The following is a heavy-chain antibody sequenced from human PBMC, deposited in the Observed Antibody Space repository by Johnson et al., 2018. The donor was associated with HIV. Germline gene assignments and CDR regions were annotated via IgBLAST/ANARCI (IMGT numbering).Heavy chain of an antibody. Sequence: QVQLVESGGGLVKPGGSLRLSCTVSGFIFRDYYLSWIRQAPGKGLEWVSYISSSGSTIYYADSVKGRFTISRDNSKNTLYLEMNTLRAEDTAVYYCAKEGRGGAFDIWGQGTMVTVSS. CDR3: AKEGRGGAFDI. J-gene: IGHJ3*02. CDR2: ISSSGSTI. V-gene: IGHV3-11*04. D-gene: IGHD2-15*01. CDR1: GFIFRDYY.